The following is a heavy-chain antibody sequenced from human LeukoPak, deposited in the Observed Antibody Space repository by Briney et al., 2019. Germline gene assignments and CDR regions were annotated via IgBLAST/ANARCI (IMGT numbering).Heavy chain of an antibody. J-gene: IGHJ4*02. Sequence: GGSLRLSCAASGFSVSSNYMSWVRQAPGKGLGWVSIIYSGGSTYYADSVKGRFTISRDNSMNTLYLQMNSLRAEDTAVYYCARDRAYSGSYYHDYWGQGTLVTVSS. CDR1: GFSVSSNY. CDR2: IYSGGST. CDR3: ARDRAYSGSYYHDY. V-gene: IGHV3-53*01. D-gene: IGHD1-26*01.